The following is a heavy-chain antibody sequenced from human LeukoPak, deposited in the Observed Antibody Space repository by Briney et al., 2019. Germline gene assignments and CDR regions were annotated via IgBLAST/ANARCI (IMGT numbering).Heavy chain of an antibody. J-gene: IGHJ6*04. CDR1: GYTFTGYY. D-gene: IGHD3-10*01. Sequence: ASVKVSCKASGYTFTGYYMHWVRQAPGQGLEWMGWINPNSGGTNYAQKFQGRVTMTRDTSISTAYMELSRLRSDDTALYYCSCAYGSGSYCLDVWGKGTTVTISS. CDR3: SCAYGSGSYCLDV. CDR2: INPNSGGT. V-gene: IGHV1-2*02.